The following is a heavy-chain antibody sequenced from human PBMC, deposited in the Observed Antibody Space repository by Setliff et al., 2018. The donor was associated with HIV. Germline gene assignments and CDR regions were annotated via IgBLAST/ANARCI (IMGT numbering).Heavy chain of an antibody. CDR1: GVSVSSGGYY. D-gene: IGHD3-22*01. CDR2: IYYSGST. CDR3: ARGYYDSSGYYYPFDY. Sequence: SETLSLTCTVSGVSVSSGGYYWSWIRQHPGKGLEWIGYIYYSGSTYYNPSLKSRVTISVDTSENRFSLRLSSVTAADTAVYYCARGYYDSSGYYYPFDYWGQGTLVTVSS. V-gene: IGHV4-31*03. J-gene: IGHJ4*02.